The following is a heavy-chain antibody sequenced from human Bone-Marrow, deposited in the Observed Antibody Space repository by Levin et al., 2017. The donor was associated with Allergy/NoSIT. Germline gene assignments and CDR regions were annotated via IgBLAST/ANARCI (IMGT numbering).Heavy chain of an antibody. CDR1: GFTFSSYW. CDR2: INNDGSGT. D-gene: IGHD4-17*01. Sequence: GGSLRLSCAASGFTFSSYWMYWVRQAPGKGLVWVSRINNDGSGTSYADSVKGRFTISRDNAKNTQYLQMNSLGAEDTAAYYCARARGRAYGDYVCYFDLWGRGTLVTVSS. V-gene: IGHV3-74*01. CDR3: ARARGRAYGDYVCYFDL. J-gene: IGHJ2*01.